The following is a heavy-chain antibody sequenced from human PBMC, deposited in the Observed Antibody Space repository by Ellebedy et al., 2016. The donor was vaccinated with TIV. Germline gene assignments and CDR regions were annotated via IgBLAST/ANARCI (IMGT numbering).Heavy chain of an antibody. D-gene: IGHD4-17*01. J-gene: IGHJ5*02. CDR3: ARRASYGDYAVQVNPWFDP. Sequence: PGGSLRLSCAASGFNFGSYWMTWVRQAPGKGLEWVAKIRQEGDEIYYVESVKARFTISRDNAKNSLFPQMNSLRVEDTAVYYCARRASYGDYAVQVNPWFDPWGQGTLVTVSS. CDR1: GFNFGSYW. CDR2: IRQEGDEI. V-gene: IGHV3-7*01.